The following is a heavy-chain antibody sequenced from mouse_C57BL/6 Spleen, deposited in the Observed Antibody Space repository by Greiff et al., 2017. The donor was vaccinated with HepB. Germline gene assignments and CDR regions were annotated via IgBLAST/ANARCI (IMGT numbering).Heavy chain of an antibody. CDR3: ARAGNYDYDVPSYYAMDY. Sequence: QVQLQQSDAELVKPGASVKISCKVSGYTFTDHTIHWMKQRPEQGLEWIGYIYPRDGSTKYNEKFKGKGTLTADKSSSTAYMQLNSLTSEDSAVYFCARAGNYDYDVPSYYAMDYWGQGTSVTVSS. CDR1: GYTFTDHT. V-gene: IGHV1-78*01. CDR2: IYPRDGST. J-gene: IGHJ4*01. D-gene: IGHD2-4*01.